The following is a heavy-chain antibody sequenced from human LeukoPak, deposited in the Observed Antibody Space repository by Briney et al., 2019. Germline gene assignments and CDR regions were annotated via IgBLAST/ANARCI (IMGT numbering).Heavy chain of an antibody. D-gene: IGHD1-7*01. Sequence: AGGSLRLSCAASGFTFDDYAMHWVRQAPGKGLEWVSGISWNSGSIGYADSVKGRFTISRDNAKNSLYLQIHSLRAEDTALYYCARDTELPPYYFDYWGQGTLVTVSS. CDR1: GFTFDDYA. CDR2: ISWNSGSI. V-gene: IGHV3-9*01. CDR3: ARDTELPPYYFDY. J-gene: IGHJ4*02.